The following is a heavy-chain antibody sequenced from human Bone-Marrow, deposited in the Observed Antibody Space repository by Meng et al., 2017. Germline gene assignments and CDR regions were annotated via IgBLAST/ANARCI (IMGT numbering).Heavy chain of an antibody. Sequence: QVQLGRSGAEVKKPGSSVKVSCKASGGTFSSYAISWVRQAPGQGLEWMGGIIPIFGTANYAQKFQGRVTITADESTSTAYMELSSLRSEDTAVYYCASMTTVTVDYYFDYWGQGTLVTVSS. V-gene: IGHV1-69*01. J-gene: IGHJ4*02. CDR3: ASMTTVTVDYYFDY. CDR2: IIPIFGTA. D-gene: IGHD4-17*01. CDR1: GGTFSSYA.